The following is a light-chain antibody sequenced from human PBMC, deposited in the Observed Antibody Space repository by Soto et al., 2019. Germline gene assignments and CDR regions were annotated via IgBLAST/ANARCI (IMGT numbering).Light chain of an antibody. CDR2: DAS. CDR3: QQRSNWPIT. J-gene: IGKJ5*01. Sequence: DIQMTQSPATLSASVGDRVTITCRASQSISNWLAWFQQKPGKAPKLLIYDASSLESVVPSRFSGSVSGTEFTLTISSLQPDDSAVYYCQQRSNWPITFGQGTRLEIK. CDR1: QSISNW. V-gene: IGKV1-5*01.